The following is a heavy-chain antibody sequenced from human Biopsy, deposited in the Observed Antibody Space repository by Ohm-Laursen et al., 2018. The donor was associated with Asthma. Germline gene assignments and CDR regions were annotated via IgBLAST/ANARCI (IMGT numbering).Heavy chain of an antibody. CDR2: ISGSGGST. Sequence: GSLRLSCTASGFTFSSYAMSWVRQAPGKGLEWVSAISGSGGSTYYADSGKGRFTISRDNSKNTLYLQMNSLRAEDTAVYYCAKDRDYDILTGPPGFDYWGQGTLVTVSS. CDR3: AKDRDYDILTGPPGFDY. V-gene: IGHV3-23*01. D-gene: IGHD3-9*01. J-gene: IGHJ4*02. CDR1: GFTFSSYA.